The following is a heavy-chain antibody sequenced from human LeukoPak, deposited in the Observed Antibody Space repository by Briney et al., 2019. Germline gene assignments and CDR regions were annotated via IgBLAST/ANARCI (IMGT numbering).Heavy chain of an antibody. V-gene: IGHV3-30-3*01. J-gene: IGHJ3*02. D-gene: IGHD3-22*01. CDR2: ISYDGSNK. Sequence: PGGSLRLSCAASGFTFSSYAMHWVRQAPGKGLEWVAVISYDGSNKYYADSVKGRFTISRDNSKNTLYLQMNSLRAEDTAVYYCARMMIVVVPRDAFDIWGQGTMVTVSS. CDR1: GFTFSSYA. CDR3: ARMMIVVVPRDAFDI.